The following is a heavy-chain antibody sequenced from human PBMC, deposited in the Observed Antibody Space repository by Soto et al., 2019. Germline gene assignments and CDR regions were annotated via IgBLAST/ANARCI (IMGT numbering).Heavy chain of an antibody. J-gene: IGHJ3*01. V-gene: IGHV3-73*01. CDR1: GFTFSGSA. Sequence: GGSLRLSCAASGFTFSGSAMHWVRQASGKGLEWVGRIRSKANSYATAYAASVKGRFTISRDDSKNTAYMQMNSLKTEVTAVYYCVLAVSSSPGFGRDSSFDVWGQGTMVTVSS. CDR3: VLAVSSSPGFGRDSSFDV. D-gene: IGHD6-13*01. CDR2: IRSKANSYAT.